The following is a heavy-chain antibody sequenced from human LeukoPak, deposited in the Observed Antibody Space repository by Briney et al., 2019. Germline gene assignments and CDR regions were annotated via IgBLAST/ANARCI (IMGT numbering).Heavy chain of an antibody. D-gene: IGHD3-10*01. Sequence: GGSLRLSCVASGFTFSSYGMSWVRQAPGKGLEWVSTISGSGDSTYYADSVKGRFTISRDNSKNTLYLQMNSLRAEDTAVYYCARDQGTYYYGSGSYYYGMDVWGQGTTVTVSS. V-gene: IGHV3-23*01. J-gene: IGHJ6*02. CDR1: GFTFSSYG. CDR2: ISGSGDST. CDR3: ARDQGTYYYGSGSYYYGMDV.